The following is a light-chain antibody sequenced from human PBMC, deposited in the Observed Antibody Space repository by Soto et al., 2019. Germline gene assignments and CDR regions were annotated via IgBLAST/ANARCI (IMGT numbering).Light chain of an antibody. J-gene: IGKJ1*01. CDR3: QKYNSAPWT. V-gene: IGKV1-27*01. Sequence: DIQMTQSPSSLSASVGDRVTITCRASQGISNYLAWYQQKPWKVPKLLIYAASTLQSGVPSRFSGSGSGTGFNLTISSLQPEDVATYYCQKYNSAPWTFGQGTKVEIK. CDR2: AAS. CDR1: QGISNY.